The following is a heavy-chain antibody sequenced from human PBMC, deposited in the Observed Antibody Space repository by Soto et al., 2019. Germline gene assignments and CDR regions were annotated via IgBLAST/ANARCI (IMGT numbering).Heavy chain of an antibody. CDR2: ISGSGGST. V-gene: IGHV3-23*01. D-gene: IGHD4-17*01. Sequence: EVQLLESGGGLVQPGGSLRLTCAASGFTFSSYAMSWVRQAPGKGLEWVSAISGSGGSTYYADSVKGRFTISRDNSKNTLYLQMNSLRAEDTAVYYCAKAIAVTSHYFDYWGQGTLVTVSS. CDR3: AKAIAVTSHYFDY. CDR1: GFTFSSYA. J-gene: IGHJ4*02.